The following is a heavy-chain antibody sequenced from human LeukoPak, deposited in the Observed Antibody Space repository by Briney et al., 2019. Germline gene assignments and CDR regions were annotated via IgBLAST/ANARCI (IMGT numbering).Heavy chain of an antibody. J-gene: IGHJ1*01. Sequence: QAGGSLRLSCTVSGFTLSSYEMSWIRQALGKGLEWVSSIDYDGGSGHYAASVKGRFTISSDNSNNTLFLHLNSLRGEDTAVYYCTRNSGWYGLSWGQGTLVTVSS. D-gene: IGHD6-19*01. CDR2: IDYDGGSG. CDR3: TRNSGWYGLS. CDR1: GFTLSSYE. V-gene: IGHV3-23*01.